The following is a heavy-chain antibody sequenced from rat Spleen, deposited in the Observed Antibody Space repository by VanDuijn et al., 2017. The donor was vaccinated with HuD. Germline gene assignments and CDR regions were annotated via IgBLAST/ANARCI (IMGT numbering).Heavy chain of an antibody. J-gene: IGHJ4*01. CDR1: GYSITSSYR. D-gene: IGHD5-1*01. CDR3: AREGLGRVMDA. V-gene: IGHV3-3*01. Sequence: EVQLQESGPGLVKPSQSLSLTCSVTGYSITSSYRWNWIRQFPGNKLEGMGYINSAGSTNYNPSLKSRISITRDTSKNQFFLQVNSVTTEDTATYYCAREGLGRVMDAWGQGASVTVSS. CDR2: INSAGST.